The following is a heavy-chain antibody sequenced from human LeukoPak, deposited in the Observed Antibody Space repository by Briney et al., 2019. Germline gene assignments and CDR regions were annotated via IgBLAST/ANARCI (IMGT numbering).Heavy chain of an antibody. CDR2: IKQEGSEK. CDR1: GFTFISYW. V-gene: IGHV3-7*01. CDR3: ARVGSSSSSIVFGLDYMDV. Sequence: GGALRLSSAASGFTFISYWMSWVPQAPREGQGWVANIKQEGSEKYYVDSVTGRFTISRDNAKKSLYLQMNSLRAADRAVYYCARVGSSSSSIVFGLDYMDVWGKGTTVTVSS. J-gene: IGHJ6*03. D-gene: IGHD6-6*01.